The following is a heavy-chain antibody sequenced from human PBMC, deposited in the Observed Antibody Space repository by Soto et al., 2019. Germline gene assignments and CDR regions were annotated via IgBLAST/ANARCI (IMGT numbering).Heavy chain of an antibody. Sequence: GASVKVSCKASGGTFISYAISWVRQAPGQGLEWMGGIIPIFGTANYAQKFQGRVTITADESTSTAYMELSSLRSEDTAVYYCARELMRIAATYYGMDVWGQGTTVTVSS. J-gene: IGHJ6*02. CDR1: GGTFISYA. V-gene: IGHV1-69*13. CDR2: IIPIFGTA. D-gene: IGHD6-6*01. CDR3: ARELMRIAATYYGMDV.